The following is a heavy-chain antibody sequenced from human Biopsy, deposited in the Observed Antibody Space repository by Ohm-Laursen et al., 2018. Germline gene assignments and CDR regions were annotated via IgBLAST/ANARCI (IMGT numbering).Heavy chain of an antibody. CDR3: TNSLGGAY. CDR2: VFRNEAT. CDR1: DGSINDYF. J-gene: IGHJ4*02. V-gene: IGHV4-4*07. D-gene: IGHD3-10*01. Sequence: SDTLSLTCNVSDGSINDYFWSWVRQPAGKGLEWIGRVFRNEATNYNPSLKGRVTMSIDRSKSQFSLTLRSVTAADTAVYYCTNSLGGAYWGPGSLVTVSS.